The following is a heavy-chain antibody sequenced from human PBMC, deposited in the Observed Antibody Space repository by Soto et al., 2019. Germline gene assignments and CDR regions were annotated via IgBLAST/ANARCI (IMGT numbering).Heavy chain of an antibody. D-gene: IGHD2-2*01. CDR3: ARDNGCISTSCYPYYYGMDV. CDR1: GYTFTGYS. J-gene: IGHJ6*02. Sequence: ASVKVSCKASGYTFTGYSMHWLRQAPGQGLEWMGWINPNNRGTHYAQMVQGWVTMTRDTSISTAYMVLSRLRSDDTAVYYCARDNGCISTSCYPYYYGMDVWGQGTTVT. CDR2: INPNNRGT. V-gene: IGHV1-2*04.